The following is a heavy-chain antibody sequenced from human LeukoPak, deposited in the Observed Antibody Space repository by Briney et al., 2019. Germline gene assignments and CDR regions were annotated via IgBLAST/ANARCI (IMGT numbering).Heavy chain of an antibody. CDR2: IRGNGET. V-gene: IGHV3-23*01. D-gene: IGHD1-26*01. CDR1: GLSFSTFA. Sequence: GGSLRLSCAASGLSFSTFAMSWVRQGPARGLEWVSSIRGNGETFYADSVKGRFTLSSDSSRNTVYLQLNSLRAEDTAVYYCARYSGSYYYFDYWGQGTLVTVSS. J-gene: IGHJ4*02. CDR3: ARYSGSYYYFDY.